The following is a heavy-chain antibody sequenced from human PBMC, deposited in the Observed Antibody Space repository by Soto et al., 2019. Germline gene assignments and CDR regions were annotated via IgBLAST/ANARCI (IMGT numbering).Heavy chain of an antibody. CDR2: IYYSGST. CDR1: GGSIGTYY. CDR3: ARLAPSMGYCSGGSCYDDY. Sequence: SETLSLTCTIAGGSIGTYYWNWIRQPPGKGLECIGYIYYSGSTNYNPSLKSRATISVDTSKNQFSLKLNSVTAADTAVYYCARLAPSMGYCSGGSCYDDYWGQGTLVTVSS. D-gene: IGHD2-15*01. J-gene: IGHJ4*02. V-gene: IGHV4-59*01.